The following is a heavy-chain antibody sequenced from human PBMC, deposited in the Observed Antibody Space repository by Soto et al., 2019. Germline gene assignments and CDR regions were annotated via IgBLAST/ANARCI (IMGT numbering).Heavy chain of an antibody. J-gene: IGHJ4*02. D-gene: IGHD3-16*01. CDR3: FRGGVTSRTFDY. CDR2: IFPDDSDT. V-gene: IGHV5-51*01. CDR1: GYIIKNYW. Sequence: PGESLKISCKASGYIIKNYWIGWVRQMPGQGLEWMGIIFPDDSDTRYSPSFQGHVTISVDKSISTAYVQWSSLKASDSAIYYCFRGGVTSRTFDYWGQGTLVTLSS.